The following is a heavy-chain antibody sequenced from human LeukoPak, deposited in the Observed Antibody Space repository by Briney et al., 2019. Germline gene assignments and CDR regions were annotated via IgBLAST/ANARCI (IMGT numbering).Heavy chain of an antibody. CDR2: INHLGST. J-gene: IGHJ4*02. CDR3: ASRSGWYYDY. Sequence: TSETLSLTCAVYGGSFSGYYWSWIRQPPEKGLEWIGEINHLGSTNYNPSLKSRVTISVDTSKKQFSLNLTPVTAADTAVYYCASRSGWYYDYWGQGTLVTVSS. V-gene: IGHV4-34*01. CDR1: GGSFSGYY. D-gene: IGHD6-19*01.